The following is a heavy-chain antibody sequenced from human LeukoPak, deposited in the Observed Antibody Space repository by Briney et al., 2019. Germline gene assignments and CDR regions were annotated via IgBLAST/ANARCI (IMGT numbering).Heavy chain of an antibody. CDR1: GGSISSSSYY. V-gene: IGHV4-30-4*08. J-gene: IGHJ4*02. CDR2: IYYSGST. D-gene: IGHD3-10*01. CDR3: ATVWFGESKLDY. Sequence: SETLSLTCTVSGGSISSSSYYWGWIRQPPGKGLEWIGYIYYSGSTYYNPSLKSRVTISVDTSKNQFSLKLSSVTAADTAVYYCATVWFGESKLDYWGQGTLVTVSS.